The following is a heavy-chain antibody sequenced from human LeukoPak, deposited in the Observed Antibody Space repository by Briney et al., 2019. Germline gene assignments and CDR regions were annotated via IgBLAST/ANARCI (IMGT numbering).Heavy chain of an antibody. CDR3: ASHPPQSDYGDSPPGVDYGMDV. Sequence: PSETLSLTCTVSGGSISSSSYYWGWVRQPPGKGLEWIGSIYYSGSTYYNPTLKSRVTISVDTSKNQFSLKLSSVTAADTAVYYCASHPPQSDYGDSPPGVDYGMDVWGQGTTVTVSS. CDR2: IYYSGST. V-gene: IGHV4-39*07. CDR1: GGSISSSSYY. D-gene: IGHD4-17*01. J-gene: IGHJ6*02.